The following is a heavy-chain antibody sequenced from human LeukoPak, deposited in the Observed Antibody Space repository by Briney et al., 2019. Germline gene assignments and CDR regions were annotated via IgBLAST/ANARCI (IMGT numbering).Heavy chain of an antibody. V-gene: IGHV4-59*01. J-gene: IGHJ4*02. CDR2: IYYSGST. CDR3: ARIGIHSGSYVNY. D-gene: IGHD1-26*01. Sequence: PSETLSLTCTVSGGSISSYYWSWIRQPPGKGLEWIGYIYYSGSTNYNPSLKSRVTISVDTSKNQFSLKLSSVTAADTAVYYCARIGIHSGSYVNYWGQGTLVTVSS. CDR1: GGSISSYY.